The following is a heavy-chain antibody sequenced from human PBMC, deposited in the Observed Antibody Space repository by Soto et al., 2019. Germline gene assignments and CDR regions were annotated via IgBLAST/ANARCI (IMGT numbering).Heavy chain of an antibody. J-gene: IGHJ4*02. CDR1: GYTFTSYA. Sequence: QVQLVQSGAEVKKPGASVKVSCKASGYTFTSYAMHWVRQAPGQRLEWMGWINAGNGNTKYSQKFQGRVTITRDTXXXXXXXXXXXXXXXXXXXXXXXXXXXXXXXXVWGQGTLVTVSS. CDR3: XXXXXXXXXXV. V-gene: IGHV1-3*01. CDR2: INAGNGNT.